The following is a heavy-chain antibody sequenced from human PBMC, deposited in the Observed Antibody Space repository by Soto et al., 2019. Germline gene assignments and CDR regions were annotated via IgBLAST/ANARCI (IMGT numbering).Heavy chain of an antibody. CDR2: IVVGSGNT. CDR1: GFTFTSSA. CDR3: AADMPVIHGSSYHYYYYMDV. J-gene: IGHJ6*03. Sequence: SVKVSCKASGFTFTSSAMQWVRQARGQRLEWIGWIVVGSGNTNYAQKFQERVTITRDMSTSTAYMELSSLRSEDTAVYYCAADMPVIHGSSYHYYYYMDVWGKGTTVTVSS. V-gene: IGHV1-58*02. D-gene: IGHD6-6*01.